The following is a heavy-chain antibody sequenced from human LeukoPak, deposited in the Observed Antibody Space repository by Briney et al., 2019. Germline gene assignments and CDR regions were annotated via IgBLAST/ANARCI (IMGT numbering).Heavy chain of an antibody. CDR2: IYHSGST. J-gene: IGHJ4*02. V-gene: IGHV4-30-2*01. D-gene: IGHD3-10*01. CDR1: GGSISSGGYY. CDR3: ARLTYGLGNNYFDY. Sequence: SQTLSLTCTVSGGSISSGGYYWSWIRQPPGKGLEWIGYIYHSGSTYYSPSLKSRVTISVDRSKNQFSLKLSSVTAADTAVYYCARLTYGLGNNYFDYWGRGTLVTVSS.